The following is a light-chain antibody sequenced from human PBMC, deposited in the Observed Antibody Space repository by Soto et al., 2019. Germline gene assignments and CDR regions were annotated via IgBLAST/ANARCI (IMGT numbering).Light chain of an antibody. CDR1: SSDFGGYNY. CDR3: CSYAGTFYV. CDR2: DVS. J-gene: IGLJ1*01. V-gene: IGLV2-11*01. Sequence: QSALTQPRSVSGSPGQSVTISCTGTSSDFGGYNYVSWYQHHPGKAPKLMIYDVSERPSGVPDRFSGSKSGNTASLTISGLQAVDEADYYCCSYAGTFYVFGTGTQLTVL.